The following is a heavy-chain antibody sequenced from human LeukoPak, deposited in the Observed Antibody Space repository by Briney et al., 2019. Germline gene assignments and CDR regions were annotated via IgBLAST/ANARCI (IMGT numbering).Heavy chain of an antibody. V-gene: IGHV3-48*03. Sequence: GGSLRLSCAASGFTFSSYEMNWVRQALGKGLEWVSYISSSGSTIYYADSVKGRFTISRDNAKNSLYLQMNSLRAEDTAVYYCACTGFGDLGDAFDIWGQGTMVTVSS. CDR2: ISSSGSTI. J-gene: IGHJ3*02. D-gene: IGHD3-10*01. CDR1: GFTFSSYE. CDR3: ACTGFGDLGDAFDI.